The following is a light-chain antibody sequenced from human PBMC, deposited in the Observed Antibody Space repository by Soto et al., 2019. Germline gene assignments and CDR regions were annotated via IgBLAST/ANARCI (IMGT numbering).Light chain of an antibody. V-gene: IGLV2-14*01. CDR1: SSDVGGYNY. Sequence: SVLTKPASVSGSPGQSITISCTGTSSDVGGYNYVSWYQQHPGKAPKLMIYDVSNRPSGVSNRFSGSKSGNTASLTISGLQAEDEADYYCSSYTSSSTFEVFGTGTKVTVL. J-gene: IGLJ1*01. CDR2: DVS. CDR3: SSYTSSSTFEV.